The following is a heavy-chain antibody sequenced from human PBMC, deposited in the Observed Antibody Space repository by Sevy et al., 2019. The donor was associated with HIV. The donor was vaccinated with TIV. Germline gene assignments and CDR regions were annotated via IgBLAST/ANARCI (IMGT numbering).Heavy chain of an antibody. J-gene: IGHJ4*02. D-gene: IGHD3-10*01. V-gene: IGHV4-38-2*01. CDR1: GYSITSGYL. CDR2: VFHSGST. CDR3: ARHSHGSGTYYVPFNS. Sequence: SETLSVTCAVSGYSITSGYLWGWIRQPPGKGLEWIGSVFHSGSTYYNPSLNSRVIISVDTSKNEFSLILNSVTAADTAVYYCARHSHGSGTYYVPFNSWGQGILVTVSS.